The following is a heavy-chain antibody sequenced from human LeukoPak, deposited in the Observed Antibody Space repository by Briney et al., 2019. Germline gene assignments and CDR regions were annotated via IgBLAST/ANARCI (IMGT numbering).Heavy chain of an antibody. D-gene: IGHD4-17*01. CDR3: AKGGATVIDY. Sequence: RGCLSPSCLVFGLFFFKFWIDWGRHVAGGGRVWVSRINSDASSTTSADSVKGRFTISRDNAKNTLYLQMNSLRAEDTAVYYCAKGGATVIDYGGQGTLVTVS. V-gene: IGHV3-74*01. J-gene: IGHJ4*02. CDR1: GLFFFKFW. CDR2: INSDASST.